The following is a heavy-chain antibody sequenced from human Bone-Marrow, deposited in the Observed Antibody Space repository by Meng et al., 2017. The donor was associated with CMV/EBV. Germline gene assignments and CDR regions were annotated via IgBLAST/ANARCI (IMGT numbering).Heavy chain of an antibody. CDR3: ARDSTIVGVKGYYYGMDV. V-gene: IGHV3-30*02. J-gene: IGHJ6*02. CDR1: GFTFSSYG. D-gene: IGHD1-26*01. CDR2: IRYDGSNK. Sequence: GGSLRLSCAASGFTFSSYGMHWVRQAPGKGLEWVAFIRYDGSNKYYADSVKGRFTISRDNAKNSLYLQMNSLRAEDTAVYYCARDSTIVGVKGYYYGMDVWGQGTTVTVSS.